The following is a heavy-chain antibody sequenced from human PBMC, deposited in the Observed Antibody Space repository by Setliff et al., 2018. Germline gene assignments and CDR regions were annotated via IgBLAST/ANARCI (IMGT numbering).Heavy chain of an antibody. CDR2: IYYSGST. V-gene: IGHV4-39*01. CDR3: ASFAGSSWVDY. CDR1: GGSISSSSYY. J-gene: IGHJ4*02. Sequence: LSLTCTVSGGSISSSSYYWGWIRQPPGKGLEWIGSIYYSGSTYYNPSLKSRVTISVDTSKNQFSPKLSSVTAADTAVYYCASFAGSSWVDYWGQGTLVTVAS. D-gene: IGHD6-13*01.